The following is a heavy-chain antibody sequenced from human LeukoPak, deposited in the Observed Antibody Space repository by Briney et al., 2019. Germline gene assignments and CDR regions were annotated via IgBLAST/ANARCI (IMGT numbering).Heavy chain of an antibody. CDR1: GFTFSSYA. V-gene: IGHV3-30-3*01. CDR3: ARSTFEQLNWFDP. J-gene: IGHJ5*02. D-gene: IGHD5-24*01. Sequence: GGSLRLSCAASGFTFSSYAMHWVRQAPGKGLEWVAVISYDGSNKYYADSVKGRFTISRDNSKNTLYLQMNSLRAEDTAVYYCARSTFEQLNWFDPWGQGTLVTVSS. CDR2: ISYDGSNK.